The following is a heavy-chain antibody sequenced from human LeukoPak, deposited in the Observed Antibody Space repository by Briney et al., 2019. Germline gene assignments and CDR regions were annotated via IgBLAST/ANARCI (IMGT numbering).Heavy chain of an antibody. D-gene: IGHD2-2*01. CDR3: AKDQNRKDFVGVPAAVN. V-gene: IGHV3-30*18. CDR1: GFTFSSYG. J-gene: IGHJ4*02. Sequence: GGSLRLSCAASGFTFSSYGMHWVRQAPGKGLEWVAVISYDGSNKFYADSVKGRFTISRDNSKNTLYLQMSSLRAEDTAVYYCAKDQNRKDFVGVPAAVNWGQGTLVTVSS. CDR2: ISYDGSNK.